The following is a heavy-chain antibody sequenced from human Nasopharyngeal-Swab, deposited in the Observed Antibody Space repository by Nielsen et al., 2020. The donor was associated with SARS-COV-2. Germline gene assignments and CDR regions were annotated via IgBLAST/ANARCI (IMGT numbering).Heavy chain of an antibody. CDR3: ARRNISGTYYFDY. Sequence: SETLSLTCAVHCGSFGGYYWSWIRQPPRKGLEWIGEINHSGSTNYNPSLKSRVTISVDTSNNPFSLKLSSVTDADTAVYYCARRNISGTYYFDYWGQGTLVTVSS. CDR2: INHSGST. V-gene: IGHV4-34*01. J-gene: IGHJ4*02. CDR1: CGSFGGYY. D-gene: IGHD3-22*01.